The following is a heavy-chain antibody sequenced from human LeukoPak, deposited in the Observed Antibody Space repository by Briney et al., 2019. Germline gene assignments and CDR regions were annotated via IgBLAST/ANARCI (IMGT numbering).Heavy chain of an antibody. CDR3: ARSSTNMDLYYFDF. Sequence: PGGSLRLSCAASGFTFKDYAMSWVRQAPGTGLEWVSSMTGSSGSTYYADSVKGRFTISRDNSKNILFLQMNSLRADDTAIYYCARSSTNMDLYYFDFWGQGTLVPVSS. CDR1: GFTFKDYA. D-gene: IGHD3-10*01. CDR2: MTGSSGST. V-gene: IGHV3-23*01. J-gene: IGHJ4*02.